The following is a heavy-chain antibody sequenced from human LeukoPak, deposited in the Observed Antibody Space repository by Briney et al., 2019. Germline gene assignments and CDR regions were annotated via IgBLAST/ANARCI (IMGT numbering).Heavy chain of an antibody. Sequence: PSETLSLTCAVYGGSFSGYYWSWIRQPPGKGLEWIGEIIHRGSTNYNPSLKSRVTISVDTSKNQFSLKVSSVTAADTAVYYCARVRCSGGSCPYYYYYYYMDVWGKGTTVTVSS. CDR1: GGSFSGYY. D-gene: IGHD2-15*01. CDR2: IIHRGST. V-gene: IGHV4-34*12. CDR3: ARVRCSGGSCPYYYYYYYMDV. J-gene: IGHJ6*03.